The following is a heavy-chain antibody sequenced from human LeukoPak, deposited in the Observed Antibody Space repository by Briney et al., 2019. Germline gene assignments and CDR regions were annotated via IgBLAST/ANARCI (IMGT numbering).Heavy chain of an antibody. CDR2: ISGSGGST. CDR1: GFTFSSYA. CDR3: AIRDNLGELSSSFDY. Sequence: GGSLRLSCAASGFTFSSYAMSWVRQAPGKGLEWVSAISGSGGSTYYADSVKGRFTISRDNSKNTLYLQMNSLRPEDTAMYYCAIRDNLGELSSSFDYWGQGTLVTVSS. V-gene: IGHV3-23*01. J-gene: IGHJ4*02. D-gene: IGHD3-16*02.